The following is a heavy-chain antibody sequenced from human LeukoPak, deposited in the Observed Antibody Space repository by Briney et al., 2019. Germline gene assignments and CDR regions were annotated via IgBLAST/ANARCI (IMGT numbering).Heavy chain of an antibody. D-gene: IGHD4-11*01. CDR1: GGTFSSYA. CDR2: IIPIFGTA. Sequence: GASVQVSCKASGGTFSSYAISWVRQAPGQGLEWMGGIIPIFGTANYAQKFQGRVTITADESTSTAYMELSSLRSEDTAVYYCARVVSTVSRDYYGMDVWGQGTTVTVAS. J-gene: IGHJ6*02. CDR3: ARVVSTVSRDYYGMDV. V-gene: IGHV1-69*01.